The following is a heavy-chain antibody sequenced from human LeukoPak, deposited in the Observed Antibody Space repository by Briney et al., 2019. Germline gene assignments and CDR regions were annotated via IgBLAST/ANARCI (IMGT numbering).Heavy chain of an antibody. CDR1: GFTYSHYG. J-gene: IGHJ6*03. CDR2: ITRDSRGI. CDR3: ARDPYSGNYGDYYYYYMDV. D-gene: IGHD1-26*01. V-gene: IGHV3-21*01. Sequence: GGSLRLSCVASGFTYSHYGMNWVRQAPGKGLEWVSGITRDSRGIYYADSVKGRFTISRDNAKTSLYLQMNSLRDEDTAFYYCARDPYSGNYGDYYYYYMDVWGKGTTVTISS.